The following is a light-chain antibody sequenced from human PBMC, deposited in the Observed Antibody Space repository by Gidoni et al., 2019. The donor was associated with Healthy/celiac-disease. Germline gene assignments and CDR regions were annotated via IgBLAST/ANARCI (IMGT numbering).Light chain of an antibody. V-gene: IGKV3-20*01. J-gene: IGKJ3*01. CDR2: GAS. CDR3: QQYGT. Sequence: IVLTQSPGTLSLSPGERATLSCRASQSVSSSYLAWYQQKPGQAPRLLIYGASSRATGIPDRFSGSGSGTDFTLTISRLDPEDFAVYYCQQYGTFGPGTKVDIK. CDR1: QSVSSSY.